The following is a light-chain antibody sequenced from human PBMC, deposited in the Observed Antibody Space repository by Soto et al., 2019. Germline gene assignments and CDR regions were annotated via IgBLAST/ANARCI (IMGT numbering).Light chain of an antibody. CDR2: EVT. J-gene: IGLJ1*01. CDR1: SSDVGGYDY. CDR3: SSYTGGNPSYV. Sequence: QSVLTQPPSATGSPAQSVTISCTGTSSDVGGYDYVSLYQQHPGKAPKLMIYEVTIRPSGVSDRFSGSKSGNTASLTVSGLQAEDEADYYCSSYTGGNPSYVFGTGTKVTVL. V-gene: IGLV2-8*01.